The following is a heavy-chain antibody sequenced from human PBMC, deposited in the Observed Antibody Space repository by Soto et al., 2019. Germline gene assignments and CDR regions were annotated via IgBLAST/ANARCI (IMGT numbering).Heavy chain of an antibody. Sequence: SETLSLTCTVTGDSISSRSYYWGWIRQPPGKGLEWIGSIYYCGRTYNSPSLRSRGSMTIDTSKDQITLKLKYVTAADTALDFCARQRTSVVTQAYFDVWGPGSLVTVSS. D-gene: IGHD2-21*02. V-gene: IGHV4-39*01. CDR1: GDSISSRSYY. J-gene: IGHJ4*02. CDR2: IYYCGRT. CDR3: ARQRTSVVTQAYFDV.